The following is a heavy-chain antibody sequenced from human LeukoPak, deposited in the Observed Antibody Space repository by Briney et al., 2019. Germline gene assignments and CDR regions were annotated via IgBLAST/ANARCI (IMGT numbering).Heavy chain of an antibody. D-gene: IGHD2-21*02. CDR3: ARDSCRGDCYPFDY. V-gene: IGHV3-33*01. J-gene: IGHJ4*02. Sequence: AGRSLRLSCAASGFTFSSYGMHWVRQAPGKGLEWVAGIWYDGNNKYYADSVKGRFAISRDNSKNTLYVQMDSLRAEDTAAYYCARDSCRGDCYPFDYWGQGTLVTVSS. CDR2: IWYDGNNK. CDR1: GFTFSSYG.